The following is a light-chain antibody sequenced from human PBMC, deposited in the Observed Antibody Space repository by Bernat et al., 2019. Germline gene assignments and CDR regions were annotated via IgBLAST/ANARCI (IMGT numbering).Light chain of an antibody. J-gene: IGLJ2*01. Sequence: QSVLTQPPSASGTPGQRVTISCSGSSSNIGSNTVNWYQQLPGTGPKLLIYSNNQRPSGVPDRFSGSKSDTSASLAISGLQSEDEADYYCAAWDDSLNGVVFGGGTKLTVL. CDR3: AAWDDSLNGVV. V-gene: IGLV1-44*01. CDR1: SSNIGSNT. CDR2: SNN.